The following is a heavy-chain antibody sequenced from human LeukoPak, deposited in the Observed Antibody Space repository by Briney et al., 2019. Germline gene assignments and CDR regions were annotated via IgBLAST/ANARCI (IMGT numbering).Heavy chain of an antibody. D-gene: IGHD2-21*02. CDR2: LNSDGSTT. CDR1: GFTFSSYW. Sequence: PGGSLRLSCAASGFTFSSYWMHWVRQAPGKGLVWVSRLNSDGSTTSYADSVQGRFTISRDNAKNSLYLQMNSLRAEDTAVYYCARDAIVVVTASDYYYYGMDVWGQGTTVTVSS. J-gene: IGHJ6*02. CDR3: ARDAIVVVTASDYYYYGMDV. V-gene: IGHV3-74*01.